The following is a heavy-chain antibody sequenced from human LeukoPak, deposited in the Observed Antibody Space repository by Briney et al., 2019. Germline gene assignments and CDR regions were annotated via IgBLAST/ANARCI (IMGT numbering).Heavy chain of an antibody. Sequence: PGGSLRLSCAASGFTFNSYTMNWGPQALGKGLEWISYISRTGTTIYYADSVKGRFTISRDNAKNSLYLQMNRLRSEDTGLYFCARDLGSGDHGLLVWGQGTLLTVSS. CDR3: ARDLGSGDHGLLV. D-gene: IGHD2-21*02. CDR1: GFTFNSYT. V-gene: IGHV3-48*01. CDR2: ISRTGTTI. J-gene: IGHJ4*02.